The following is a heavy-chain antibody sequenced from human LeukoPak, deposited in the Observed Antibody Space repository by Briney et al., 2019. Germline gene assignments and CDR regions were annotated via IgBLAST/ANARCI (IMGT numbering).Heavy chain of an antibody. D-gene: IGHD3-3*01. CDR2: IYSGGST. V-gene: IGHV3-53*01. CDR1: GFTVSSNY. J-gene: IGHJ4*02. Sequence: GGSLRLSCAASGFTVSSNYMSWVRQAPGKGLEWVSVIYSGGSTYYADSVKGRFTISRDNSKNTLYLQMNSLRAEDTAVYYCASSRGDFWSGYEVDYWGQGTLVTVSS. CDR3: ASSRGDFWSGYEVDY.